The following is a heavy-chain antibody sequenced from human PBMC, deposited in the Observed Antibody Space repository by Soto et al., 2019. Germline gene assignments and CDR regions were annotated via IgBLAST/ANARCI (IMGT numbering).Heavy chain of an antibody. CDR2: INPHGGST. Sequence: ASVKVSCKAPRDTFTSYYINWVRQAPGQGLEWMGVINPHGGSTAYAQKFKGRVTLTRDTSASTVYMEVSSLTSEDTAMYYCARSSGGNFVIIRERTNCIDPWGQGTLVTVSS. CDR3: ARSSGGNFVIIRERTNCIDP. J-gene: IGHJ5*02. V-gene: IGHV1-46*01. CDR1: RDTFTSYY. D-gene: IGHD2-15*01.